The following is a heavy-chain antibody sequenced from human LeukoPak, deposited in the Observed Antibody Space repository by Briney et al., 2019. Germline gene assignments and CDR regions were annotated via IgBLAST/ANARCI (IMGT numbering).Heavy chain of an antibody. Sequence: GGSLRLSCAAPGFTFSNDWMCWVRQAPGKGLEWVANINQDESKKYYADSVKGRFTISRDNTKNSTYLQMSSLTAEDTAIYYCARDHAYRADYWGQGTLVTVSS. J-gene: IGHJ4*02. CDR2: INQDESKK. CDR3: ARDHAYRADY. D-gene: IGHD2-2*01. V-gene: IGHV3-7*01. CDR1: GFTFSNDW.